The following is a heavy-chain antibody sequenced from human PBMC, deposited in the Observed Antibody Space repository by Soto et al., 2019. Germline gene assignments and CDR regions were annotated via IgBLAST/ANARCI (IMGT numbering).Heavy chain of an antibody. CDR3: ARGYCGGDCYSFGDY. D-gene: IGHD2-21*02. J-gene: IGHJ4*02. Sequence: DSVKVSCKSSGYTFPSYEINWVRQVTVQGLEWMGWMNPNSGNTGYAQKFQGRVTMTRNTSISTAYMELSSLRSEDTAVYYCARGYCGGDCYSFGDYWGQGTLVTVSS. CDR1: GYTFPSYE. CDR2: MNPNSGNT. V-gene: IGHV1-8*01.